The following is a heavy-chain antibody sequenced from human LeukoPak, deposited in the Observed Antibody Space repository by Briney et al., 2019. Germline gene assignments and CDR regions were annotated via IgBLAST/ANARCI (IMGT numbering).Heavy chain of an antibody. D-gene: IGHD6-19*01. V-gene: IGHV3-30-3*01. CDR2: ISYDGSNK. CDR1: GFTFSSYA. CDR3: ARSNSSGWYGGFMDY. J-gene: IGHJ4*02. Sequence: GGSLRLSCAASGFTFSSYAMHWVRQAPGKGLEGVAVISYDGSNKYYADSVKGRFTISRDNSKNTLYLQMNSLRAEDTAVYYCARSNSSGWYGGFMDYWGQGTLVTVSS.